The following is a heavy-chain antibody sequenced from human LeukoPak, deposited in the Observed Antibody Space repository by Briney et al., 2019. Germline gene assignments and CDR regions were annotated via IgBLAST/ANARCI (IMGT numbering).Heavy chain of an antibody. CDR1: GGSFSGYY. D-gene: IGHD2-2*01. J-gene: IGHJ6*03. V-gene: IGHV4-34*01. CDR3: ARIGYCSSTSCYGGGSNYYYYYMDV. CDR2: INHSGTT. Sequence: SETLSLTCAVYGGSFSGYYWSWIRQPPGKGLEWIGEINHSGTTNYNPSLKSRVTISVDTSKNQFSLKLSSVTAADTAVYYCARIGYCSSTSCYGGGSNYYYYYMDVWGKGTTVTVSS.